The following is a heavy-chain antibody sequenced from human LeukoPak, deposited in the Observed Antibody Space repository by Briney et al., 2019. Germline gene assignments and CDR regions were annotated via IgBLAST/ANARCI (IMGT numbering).Heavy chain of an antibody. V-gene: IGHV4-59*01. CDR2: IYYSGST. D-gene: IGHD2-21*02. CDR1: GGSISSYY. Sequence: SETLSLTCTVSGGSISSYYWSWIRQSPGEGLEWIGYIYYSGSTNYNPSLKSRVTISVDTSKIQFSLKLSSVTAADTAVYYCARLAGRDLARSYYFDYWGQGTLVTASS. J-gene: IGHJ4*02. CDR3: ARLAGRDLARSYYFDY.